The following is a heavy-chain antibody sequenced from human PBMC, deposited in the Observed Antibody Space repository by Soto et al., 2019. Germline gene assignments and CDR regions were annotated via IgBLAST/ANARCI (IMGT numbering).Heavy chain of an antibody. V-gene: IGHV4-31*03. CDR2: IYYSGST. Sequence: TLSLTCTVSGGSISSGGYYWSWIRQHPGKGLEWIGYIYYSGSTYYNPSLKSRVTISVDTSKNQFSLKLSSVTAADTAVYYCARTSITNRYGMDVWGQGTTVTVSS. D-gene: IGHD3-3*01. CDR3: ARTSITNRYGMDV. CDR1: GGSISSGGYY. J-gene: IGHJ6*02.